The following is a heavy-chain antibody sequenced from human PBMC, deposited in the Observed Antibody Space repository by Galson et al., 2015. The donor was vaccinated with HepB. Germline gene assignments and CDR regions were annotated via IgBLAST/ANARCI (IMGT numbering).Heavy chain of an antibody. CDR1: GFTFSDYY. V-gene: IGHV3-11*06. Sequence: SLRLSCAASGFTFSDYYMSWIRQAPGKGLEWVSYISSSSSYTNYADSVKGRFTISRDNAKNSLYLQMNSLRAEDTAVYYCARAVGLYQLPEDYWGQGTLVTVSS. J-gene: IGHJ4*02. D-gene: IGHD2-2*01. CDR3: ARAVGLYQLPEDY. CDR2: ISSSSSYT.